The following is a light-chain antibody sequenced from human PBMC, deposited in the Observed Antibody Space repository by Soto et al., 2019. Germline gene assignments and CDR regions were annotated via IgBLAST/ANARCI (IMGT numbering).Light chain of an antibody. CDR1: SSDVDDYNY. CDR3: SSSAGSNNLGV. J-gene: IGLJ2*01. CDR2: EDN. Sequence: QSVLTQPPSASGSPGQSVTISCTGTSSDVDDYNYVSWYQQHPGKAPKLMIYEDNVRPSGVPDRFSGSKSGNTASLTVSGLQAEDEADYYCSSSAGSNNLGVFGGGTQLTVL. V-gene: IGLV2-8*01.